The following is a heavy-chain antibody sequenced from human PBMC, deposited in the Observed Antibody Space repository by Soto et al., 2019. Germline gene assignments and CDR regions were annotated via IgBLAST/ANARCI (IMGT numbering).Heavy chain of an antibody. Sequence: QAQLVESGGGVVQPGTSLRLSCAASGFTISTHGMHWARQAPGKGLEWLTNIWYDGSNKFYAESVKGRFSISKDNSKNTLYLKMSSLSAEDTAVYYCAAATTWNVHFPYWGQGTQVTVSS. D-gene: IGHD1-1*01. CDR3: AAATTWNVHFPY. J-gene: IGHJ4*02. CDR1: GFTISTHG. CDR2: IWYDGSNK. V-gene: IGHV3-33*03.